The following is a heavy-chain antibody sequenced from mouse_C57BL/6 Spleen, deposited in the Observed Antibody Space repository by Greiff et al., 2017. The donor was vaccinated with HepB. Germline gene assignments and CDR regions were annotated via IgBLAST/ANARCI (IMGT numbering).Heavy chain of an antibody. Sequence: VQLKQSGPELVKPGASVKISCKASGYSFTGYYMHWVKQSHGNILDWIGYIYPYNGVSSYNQKFKGKATLTVDKSSSTAYMELRSLTSEDSAVYYCARGPHLGRKGYYAMDYWGQGTSVTVSS. CDR3: ARGPHLGRKGYYAMDY. V-gene: IGHV1-31*01. J-gene: IGHJ4*01. D-gene: IGHD4-1*01. CDR1: GYSFTGYY. CDR2: IYPYNGVS.